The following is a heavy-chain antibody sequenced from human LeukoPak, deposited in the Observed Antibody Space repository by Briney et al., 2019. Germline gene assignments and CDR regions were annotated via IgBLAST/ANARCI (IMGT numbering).Heavy chain of an antibody. CDR3: ARGGGYDSSGYSED. CDR2: IYYSGST. CDR1: GGSISSSSYY. Sequence: SETLSLTCTVSGGSISSSSYYWGWIRQPPGKGLEWIGNIYYSGSTYYNPSLKSRVTISVDTSKNQFSLKLSSVTAADTAVYYCARGGGYDSSGYSEDWGQGTLVTVSS. J-gene: IGHJ4*02. V-gene: IGHV4-39*01. D-gene: IGHD3-22*01.